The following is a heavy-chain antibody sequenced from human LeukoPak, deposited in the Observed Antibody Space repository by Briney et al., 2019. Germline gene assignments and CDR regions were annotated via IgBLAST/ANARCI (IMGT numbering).Heavy chain of an antibody. CDR1: GFTVSSNF. CDR2: IYSGGST. D-gene: IGHD3-22*01. CDR3: ASQLDYYDSSGYYYVVDY. V-gene: IGHV3-53*01. Sequence: GGSLRLSCAASGFTVSSNFMSWVRQAPGKGLEWVSVIYSGGSTYYADSVKGRFTISRDNSKNTLYLQMNSLRAEDTAVYYCASQLDYYDSSGYYYVVDYWGQGTLVTVSS. J-gene: IGHJ4*02.